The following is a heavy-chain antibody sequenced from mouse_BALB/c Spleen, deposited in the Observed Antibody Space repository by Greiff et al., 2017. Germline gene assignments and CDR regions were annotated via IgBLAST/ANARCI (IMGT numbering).Heavy chain of an antibody. CDR3: ARDLSPYAMDY. CDR2: ISSGGSYT. Sequence: EVMLVESGGGLVKPGGSLKLSCAASGFTFSSYAMSWVRQSPEKRLEWVAEISSGGSYTYYPDTVTGRFTISRDNAKNTLYLEMSSLRSEDTAMYYCARDLSPYAMDYWGQGTSVTVSS. V-gene: IGHV5-9-4*01. CDR1: GFTFSSYA. J-gene: IGHJ4*01.